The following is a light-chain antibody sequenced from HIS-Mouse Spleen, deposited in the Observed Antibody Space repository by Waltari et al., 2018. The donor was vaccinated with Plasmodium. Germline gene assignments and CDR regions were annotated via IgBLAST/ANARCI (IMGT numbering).Light chain of an antibody. CDR1: QSVSTK. V-gene: IGKV3-15*01. J-gene: IGKJ3*01. CDR3: QQYNNWSFT. CDR2: EAS. Sequence: ELVMTQSPATLSVSPGERATLSCRASQSVSTKLAWYQQKPGQAPRLLIYEASTRASGIPARFSGSGSGTEFTLTISSLQSEDFAVYYCQQYNNWSFTFGPGTKVDIK.